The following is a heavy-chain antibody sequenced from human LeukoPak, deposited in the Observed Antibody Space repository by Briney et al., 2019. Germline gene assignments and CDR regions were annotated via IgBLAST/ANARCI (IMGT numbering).Heavy chain of an antibody. CDR2: IYHSGST. CDR3: ASLPYYDFWSGYYRGYYYYYMDV. CDR1: GYSISSGYY. D-gene: IGHD3-3*01. J-gene: IGHJ6*03. V-gene: IGHV4-38-2*02. Sequence: SETLSLTCTVSGYSISSGYYWGWIRQPPGKGLEWIGSIYHSGSTYYNPSLKSRVTISVDTSKNQFSLKLSSVTAADTAVYYCASLPYYDFWSGYYRGYYYYYMDVWGKGTTVTVSS.